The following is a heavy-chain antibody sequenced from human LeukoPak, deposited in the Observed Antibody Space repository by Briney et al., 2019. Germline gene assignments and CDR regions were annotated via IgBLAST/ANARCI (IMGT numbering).Heavy chain of an antibody. Sequence: GASVKVSCKASGYTFTSYGISWVRQAPGQGLEWMGWISAYNGNTNYAQKLQGRVTMTTGTSTSTAYMELRSLRSDDTAVYYCAREALGYCSSTSCQYYYYGMDVWGQGTTVTVSS. CDR1: GYTFTSYG. J-gene: IGHJ6*02. CDR2: ISAYNGNT. V-gene: IGHV1-18*01. CDR3: AREALGYCSSTSCQYYYYGMDV. D-gene: IGHD2-2*01.